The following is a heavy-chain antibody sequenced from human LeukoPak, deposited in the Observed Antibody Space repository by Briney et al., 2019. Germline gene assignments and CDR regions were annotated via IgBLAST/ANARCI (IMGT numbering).Heavy chain of an antibody. V-gene: IGHV1-8*02. CDR1: GYTFTSYD. J-gene: IGHJ4*02. D-gene: IGHD3-10*01. CDR2: MNPNSGNT. Sequence: GASVKVSCKASGYTFTSYDINWVRQATGQGLEWMGWMNPNSGNTGYAQKFQGRVTMTRDTSTSTVYMELSSLRSEDTAVYYCAREAGDGSGSTIDYWGQGTLVTVSS. CDR3: AREAGDGSGSTIDY.